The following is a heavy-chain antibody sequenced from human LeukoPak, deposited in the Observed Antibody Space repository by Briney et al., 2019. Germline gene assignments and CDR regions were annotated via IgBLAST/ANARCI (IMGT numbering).Heavy chain of an antibody. J-gene: IGHJ6*02. CDR3: AREPREYTAMVTGGYYGMDV. V-gene: IGHV3-30*02. D-gene: IGHD5-18*01. CDR2: IRYDGSNK. CDR1: GCTFSSYG. Sequence: QLGGSLRLSCAASGCTFSSYGMHWVRQAPGKGLEWVAFIRYDGSNKYYADSVKGRFTISRDNSKNTLYLQINSLRAEDTAVYYCAREPREYTAMVTGGYYGMDVWGQGTTVTVSS.